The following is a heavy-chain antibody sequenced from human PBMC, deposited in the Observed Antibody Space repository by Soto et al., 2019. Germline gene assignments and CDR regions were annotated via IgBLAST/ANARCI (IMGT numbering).Heavy chain of an antibody. D-gene: IGHD3-10*01. CDR2: ISHDGTDR. CDR1: GFTFSRCK. V-gene: IGHV3-30*03. CDR3: ARETYYYGSGSYYELRY. J-gene: IGHJ4*02. Sequence: GGSLRLSCAASGFTFSRCKFHWVRQAPGKGLEWVALISHDGTDRYYADSVKGRFSISRDDSKNTLYLQMNSLRAEDTAIYYCARETYYYGSGSYYELRYWGQGTLVTVSS.